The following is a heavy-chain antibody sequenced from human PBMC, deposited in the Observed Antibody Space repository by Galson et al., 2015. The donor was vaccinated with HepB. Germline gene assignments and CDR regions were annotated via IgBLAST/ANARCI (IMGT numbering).Heavy chain of an antibody. V-gene: IGHV5-51*01. Sequence: QSGAEVKKPGESLRISCKGSGYTFTSYWIGWVRQMPGKGLEWLGIIYPGDSDTSYSPAFQGQVTISADKSISTAYLQWSSLKASDSAMYYCARHFGRESFYSSSRYWGQGTLVTVSS. D-gene: IGHD6-6*01. CDR1: GYTFTSYW. CDR3: ARHFGRESFYSSSRY. J-gene: IGHJ4*02. CDR2: IYPGDSDT.